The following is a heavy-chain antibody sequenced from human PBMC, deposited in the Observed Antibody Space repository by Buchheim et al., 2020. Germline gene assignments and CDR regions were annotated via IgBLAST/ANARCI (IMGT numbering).Heavy chain of an antibody. J-gene: IGHJ4*02. V-gene: IGHV3-23*01. Sequence: EVQLLESGGGLVQPGGSLRLSCAASGFTFSSYAMSWVRQAPGKGLEWVSAISGSGGSTYYADSVKGRFTIPRDNSKNTLYLQMNSLRAEDTAVYYCAKDSLLYDILPLYYFDYWGQGTL. CDR2: ISGSGGST. CDR1: GFTFSSYA. CDR3: AKDSLLYDILPLYYFDY. D-gene: IGHD3-9*01.